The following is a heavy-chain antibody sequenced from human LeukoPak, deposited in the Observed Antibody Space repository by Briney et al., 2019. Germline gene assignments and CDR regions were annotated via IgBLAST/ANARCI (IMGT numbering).Heavy chain of an antibody. CDR3: ARDLITGTTSSYYGMDV. D-gene: IGHD1-7*01. V-gene: IGHV3-11*06. CDR2: ISSSSSYT. Sequence: PGGSLRLSCAASGFTFSDYYMSWIRQAPGKGLEWVSYISSSSSYTSYADSVKGRFTISRDNAKNSLYLQMNSLRAEDTAVYYCARDLITGTTSSYYGMDVWGQGTTVTVSS. CDR1: GFTFSDYY. J-gene: IGHJ6*02.